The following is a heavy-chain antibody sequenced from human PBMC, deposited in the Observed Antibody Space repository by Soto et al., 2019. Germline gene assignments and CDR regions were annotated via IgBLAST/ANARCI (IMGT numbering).Heavy chain of an antibody. CDR1: GDTFSSYS. Sequence: SVKVSCKASGDTFSSYSISWVRQAPGQGLEWMGRIIPMVGTPNYAQKFQGRVTFSADKSTSTAYMVLNSLISDDTAVYYCATDGGSTSSSAYNYFMDVWGKGTPVTVSS. CDR3: ATDGGSTSSSAYNYFMDV. V-gene: IGHV1-69*08. D-gene: IGHD3-16*01. CDR2: IIPMVGTP. J-gene: IGHJ6*03.